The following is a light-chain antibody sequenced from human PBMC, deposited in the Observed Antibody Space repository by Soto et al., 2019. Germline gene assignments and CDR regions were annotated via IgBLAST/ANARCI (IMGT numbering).Light chain of an antibody. CDR1: QTISSW. CDR3: QHYNSYSEA. CDR2: KAS. Sequence: DIQITQSPSTVSASVGDRVTITCRASQTISSWLAWYQQKPGKAPKLLIYKASTLQSGVPSRFSGSGSGTEFTLTISSLQPDDFATYYCQHYNSYSEAFGQGTKVDIK. J-gene: IGKJ1*01. V-gene: IGKV1-5*03.